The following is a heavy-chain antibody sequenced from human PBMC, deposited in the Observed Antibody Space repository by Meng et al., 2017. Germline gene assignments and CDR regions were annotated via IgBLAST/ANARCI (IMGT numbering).Heavy chain of an antibody. CDR1: GGTFSSYA. CDR3: ARGTYYGPHKYYYYGMDV. Sequence: SVKVSCKASGGTFSSYAISWVRQAPGQGLEWMGGIIPIFDTANYAQKFQGRVTITADESTSTAYMELSSLRSEDTAVYYCARGTYYGPHKYYYYGMDVWGQGTTVTVSS. J-gene: IGHJ6*02. CDR2: IIPIFDTA. V-gene: IGHV1-69*13. D-gene: IGHD3-10*01.